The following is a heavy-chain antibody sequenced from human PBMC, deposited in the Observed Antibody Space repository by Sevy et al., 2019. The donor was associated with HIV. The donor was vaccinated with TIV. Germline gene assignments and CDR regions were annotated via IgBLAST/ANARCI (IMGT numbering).Heavy chain of an antibody. CDR1: GFTFSSYG. CDR2: LSFDGSNK. J-gene: IGHJ4*02. V-gene: IGHV3-30*18. CDR3: AKEGSGSSWYDPYYFDY. Sequence: GGSLRLSCAASGFTFSSYGMHWVRQAPGKGLEWVAVLSFDGSNKYYADSVKGRFTISRDNSKNTLYLQMSSLRPEDTAVYYCAKEGSGSSWYDPYYFDYWGQGTLVTVSS. D-gene: IGHD6-13*01.